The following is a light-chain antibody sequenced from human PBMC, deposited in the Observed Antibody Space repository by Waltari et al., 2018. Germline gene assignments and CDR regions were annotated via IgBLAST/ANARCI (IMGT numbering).Light chain of an antibody. CDR2: DVS. V-gene: IGLV2-14*03. J-gene: IGLJ2*01. CDR3: SSYTSSSTVV. Sequence: WYHRHPAKGPKRMIDDVSNRPSGVSERFSGSKSGNTASLTSSGLQAEDEADYYCSSYTSSSTVVFGGGTKLTVL.